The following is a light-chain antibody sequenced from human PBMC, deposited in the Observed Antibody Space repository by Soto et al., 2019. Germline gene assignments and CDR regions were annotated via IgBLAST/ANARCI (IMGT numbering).Light chain of an antibody. CDR1: QSVNSN. CDR3: QQYNNWPPMYT. Sequence: ERVLTQSPATLSVSPGERATLSCRASQSVNSNLAWYQKKPGQAPRLLIHGAYTRATGIPARFSGSGSGTEFTLTISRLQSEDFAVYYCQQYNNWPPMYTFGQGTKLEIK. V-gene: IGKV3-15*01. J-gene: IGKJ2*01. CDR2: GAY.